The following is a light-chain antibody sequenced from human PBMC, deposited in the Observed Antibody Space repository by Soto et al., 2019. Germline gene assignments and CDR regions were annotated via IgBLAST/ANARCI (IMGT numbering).Light chain of an antibody. V-gene: IGLV1-40*01. Sequence: QSVLTQPPSVSGAPGQRVTISCTGSSSNIGTYDVHWYQQLPGTAPKLLIYGNSNRPSGVPDRCSGSKSGTSASLAITGLQAEDEADYYCQSYVSSLSGWVFGGGTQLPVL. CDR2: GNS. CDR3: QSYVSSLSGWV. CDR1: SSNIGTYD. J-gene: IGLJ3*02.